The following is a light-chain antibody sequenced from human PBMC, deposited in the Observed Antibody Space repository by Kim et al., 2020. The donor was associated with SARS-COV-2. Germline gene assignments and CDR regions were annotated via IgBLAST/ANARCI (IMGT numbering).Light chain of an antibody. CDR2: DVT. CDR1: SSDVCGYDY. J-gene: IGLJ1*01. Sequence: QSALTQPLSVSGSPGQSVTISCTGTSSDVCGYDYVSWYQQHPGKAPKLIIYDVTKRPSGVPDRFSGSKSGNTASLTISGLQAEDEADYYCCSYAGSPPYVFGTGTKVTVL. V-gene: IGLV2-11*01. CDR3: CSYAGSPPYV.